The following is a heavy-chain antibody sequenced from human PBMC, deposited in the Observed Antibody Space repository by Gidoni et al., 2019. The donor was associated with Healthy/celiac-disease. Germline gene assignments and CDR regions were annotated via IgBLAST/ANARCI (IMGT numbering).Heavy chain of an antibody. CDR3: AKDQTPHDYGDYVGYFDY. J-gene: IGHJ4*02. CDR2: ISGSGGST. Sequence: EVQLLESGGGLVQPGGSLRLSCAASGFTFSSYAMSWVRQAPGKGLEWVSAISGSGGSTYYADSVKGRFTISRDNSKNTLYLQMNSLRAEDTAVYYCAKDQTPHDYGDYVGYFDYWGQGTLVTVSS. CDR1: GFTFSSYA. D-gene: IGHD4-17*01. V-gene: IGHV3-23*01.